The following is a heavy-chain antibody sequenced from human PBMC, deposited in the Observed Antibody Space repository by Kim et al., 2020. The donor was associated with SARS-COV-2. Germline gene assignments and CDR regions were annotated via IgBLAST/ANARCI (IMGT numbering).Heavy chain of an antibody. CDR3: ARGDFGGCSGYFQL. V-gene: IGHV3-11*05. J-gene: IGHJ1*01. D-gene: IGHD2-15*01. Sequence: WGSLRLSCAASGFSFGDYYMIWIRQAPGKGLQWVSYISSSSSYTNYADSVKGRFTISRDNAKNSRYLQMNSLRAEDTAVYFCARGDFGGCSGYFQLGGQGSLVPVSS. CDR1: GFSFGDYY. CDR2: ISSSSSYT.